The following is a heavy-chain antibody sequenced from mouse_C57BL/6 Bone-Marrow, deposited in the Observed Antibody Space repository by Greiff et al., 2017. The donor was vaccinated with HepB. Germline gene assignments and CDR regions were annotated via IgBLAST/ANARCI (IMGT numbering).Heavy chain of an antibody. CDR3: AREGLRKDYFDY. CDR2: IWSGGST. J-gene: IGHJ2*01. D-gene: IGHD1-1*01. CDR1: GFSLTSYG. V-gene: IGHV2-2*01. Sequence: QVQLQQSGPGLVQPSQRLSITCTVSGFSLTSYGVHWVRQSPGKGLEWLGVIWSGGSTDYNAAFISRLSISKDKSKSQVFLKMNSLQADDTAIYYCAREGLRKDYFDYWGQGTTLTVSS.